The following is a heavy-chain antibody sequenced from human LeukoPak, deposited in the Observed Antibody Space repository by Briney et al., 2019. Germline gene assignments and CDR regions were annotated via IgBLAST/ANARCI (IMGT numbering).Heavy chain of an antibody. CDR2: INPNSGDT. V-gene: IGHV1-2*02. D-gene: IGHD1-26*01. J-gene: IGHJ5*02. CDR3: ARLIPQKWELPGKWFDP. Sequence: GASVKVSCKASGYIFTGYYMHWVRQAPGQGLEWMGWINPNSGDTNYAQKFQGRVTMTRDTSISTAYMELSRLRSDDTAVYYCARLIPQKWELPGKWFDPWGQGTLVTVSS. CDR1: GYIFTGYY.